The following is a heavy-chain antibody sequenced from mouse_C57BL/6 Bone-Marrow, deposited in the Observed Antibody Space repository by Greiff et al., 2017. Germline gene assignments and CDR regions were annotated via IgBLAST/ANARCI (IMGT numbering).Heavy chain of an antibody. CDR3: ARCSDGTSWFAY. CDR2: IDPNSGGT. V-gene: IGHV1-72*01. D-gene: IGHD2-3*01. Sequence: QVQLQQPGAELVKPGASVKLSCKASGYTFTSYWMHWVKQRPGRGLGWIGRIDPNSGGTKYNEKFKSKATLTVDKPSSTAYMQLSSLTSEDSAVYYCARCSDGTSWFAYWGQGTLVTVSA. J-gene: IGHJ3*01. CDR1: GYTFTSYW.